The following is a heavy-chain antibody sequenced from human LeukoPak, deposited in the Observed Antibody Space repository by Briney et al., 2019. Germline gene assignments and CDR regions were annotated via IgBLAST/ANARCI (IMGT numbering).Heavy chain of an antibody. CDR3: ARGRGYGDYVPFDY. J-gene: IGHJ4*02. V-gene: IGHV1-69*05. CDR2: IIPNFGTA. Sequence: SVKVSCKASGGTFSSYAISWVRQAPGQGLEWMGRIIPNFGTANYAQKFQGRVTITTDGSTSTAYMELSSLRSEDTAVYYCARGRGYGDYVPFDYWGQGTLVTVSS. CDR1: GGTFSSYA. D-gene: IGHD4-17*01.